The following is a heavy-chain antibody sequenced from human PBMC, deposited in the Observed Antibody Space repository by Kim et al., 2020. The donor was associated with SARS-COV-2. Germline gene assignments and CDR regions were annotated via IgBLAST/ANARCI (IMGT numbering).Heavy chain of an antibody. CDR2: INTNTGNP. CDR3: ASRAYGSGSYYNVRAFDI. J-gene: IGHJ3*02. D-gene: IGHD3-10*01. Sequence: ASVKVSCKASGYTFTSYAMNWVRQAPGQGLEWMGWINTNTGNPTYAQGFTGRFVFSLDTSVSTAYLQISSLKAEDTAVYYCASRAYGSGSYYNVRAFDIWGQGTMVTVSS. V-gene: IGHV7-4-1*02. CDR1: GYTFTSYA.